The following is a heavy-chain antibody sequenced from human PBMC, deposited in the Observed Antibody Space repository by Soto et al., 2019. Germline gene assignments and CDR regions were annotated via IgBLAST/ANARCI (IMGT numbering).Heavy chain of an antibody. CDR3: ARDLDRYCSVTGCHAMDV. Sequence: VHLQESGPGLVKPSGTVSLTCVVSGGSIRSTNWWAWVRQTPGKGLEWIGEVYHNGTSNYNPSLKGRATISVDRSKDQVSLRLNSVIDADTAVYYCARDLDRYCSVTGCHAMDVWGQGTPVTVSS. CDR2: VYHNGTS. V-gene: IGHV4-4*02. CDR1: GGSIRSTNW. D-gene: IGHD2-15*01. J-gene: IGHJ6*02.